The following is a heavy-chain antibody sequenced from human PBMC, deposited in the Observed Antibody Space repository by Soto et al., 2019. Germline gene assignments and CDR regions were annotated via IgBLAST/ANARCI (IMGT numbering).Heavy chain of an antibody. CDR1: GGSLNSGGFS. D-gene: IGHD2-2*01. CDR3: ARVPDR. V-gene: IGHV4-30-2*01. CDR2: IYHSGST. J-gene: IGHJ5*02. Sequence: PPRAFSGGSLNSGGFSWSWIRQPPGKGLEWIGYIYHSGSTYYNPSLKSRVTISVDRSKNQFSLKLSSVTAADTAVYYCARVPDRWGQGTLVTVSS.